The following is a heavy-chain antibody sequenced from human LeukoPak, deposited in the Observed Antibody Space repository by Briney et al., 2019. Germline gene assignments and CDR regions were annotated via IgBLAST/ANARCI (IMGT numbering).Heavy chain of an antibody. J-gene: IGHJ5*02. CDR1: GGSFSGYY. D-gene: IGHD2-2*01. Sequence: PSETLSLTCAVYGGSFSGYYWSWIRQPPGKGLEWIGEINHSGSTNYNPSLKSRVTISVDTSKNQFSLKLSSVTAADTAVYYCARHRPAKYCSSTSCYRGRWWFDPWGQGTLVAVSS. CDR2: INHSGST. V-gene: IGHV4-34*01. CDR3: ARHRPAKYCSSTSCYRGRWWFDP.